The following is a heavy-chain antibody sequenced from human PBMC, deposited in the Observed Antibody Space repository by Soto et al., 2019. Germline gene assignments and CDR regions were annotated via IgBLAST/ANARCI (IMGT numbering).Heavy chain of an antibody. J-gene: IGHJ4*02. CDR1: GYTFTNYW. CDR3: ARRSYDDYLFDY. CDR2: IYPADSDT. D-gene: IGHD4-17*01. Sequence: EVQLVQSGAEVKKPGESLKISCKGSGYTFTNYWIGWVRQMPEKGLEWMGIIYPADSDTRYSPSFQGQVTISADKSISTAYLQWSSLKASDTAIYYCARRSYDDYLFDYWGQGALVTVSS. V-gene: IGHV5-51*03.